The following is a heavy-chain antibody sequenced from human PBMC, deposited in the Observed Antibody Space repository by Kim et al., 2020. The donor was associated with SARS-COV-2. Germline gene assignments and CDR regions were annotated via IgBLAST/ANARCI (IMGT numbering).Heavy chain of an antibody. CDR1: GFTFSSYG. Sequence: GGSLRLSCAASGFTFSSYGMHWVRQAPGKGLEWVAVISYDGSNKYYADSVKGRFTISRDNSKNTLYLQMNSLRAEDTAVYYCARGLPPTRFGGSLPIDYWGQGTLVTVSS. D-gene: IGHD3-10*02. J-gene: IGHJ4*02. CDR2: ISYDGSNK. CDR3: ARGLPPTRFGGSLPIDY. V-gene: IGHV3-33*05.